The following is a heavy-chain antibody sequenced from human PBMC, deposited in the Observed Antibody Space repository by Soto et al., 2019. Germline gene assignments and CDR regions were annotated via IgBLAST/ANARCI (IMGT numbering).Heavy chain of an antibody. J-gene: IGHJ4*02. V-gene: IGHV3-23*01. CDR2: ISGSGGST. Sequence: GGSLRLSCAASGFTFSSYAMSWVRQAPGKGLEWVSAISGSGGSTYYADSVKGRFTISRDNSKNTLYLQMNSLRAEDTAVYYCAKDWAGISGYSYGTFDYWGQGTLVTVSS. CDR3: AKDWAGISGYSYGTFDY. CDR1: GFTFSSYA. D-gene: IGHD5-18*01.